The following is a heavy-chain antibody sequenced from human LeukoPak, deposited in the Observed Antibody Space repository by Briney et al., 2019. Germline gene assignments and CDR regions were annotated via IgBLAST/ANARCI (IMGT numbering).Heavy chain of an antibody. CDR1: GYTFTGYY. Sequence: GASVKVSCKASGYTFTGYYMHWVRQAPGQGLEWMGWINPNSGGTYYAQKFQGWVTMTRDTSISTAYMELSRLRSDDTAVYYCARATNYYYYYYMDVWGKGTTVTVSS. CDR3: ARATNYYYYYYMDV. V-gene: IGHV1-2*04. J-gene: IGHJ6*03. CDR2: INPNSGGT.